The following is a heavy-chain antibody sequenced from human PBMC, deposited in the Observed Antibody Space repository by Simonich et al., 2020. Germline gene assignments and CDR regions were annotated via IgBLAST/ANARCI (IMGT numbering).Heavy chain of an antibody. CDR1: GGSFSGYY. J-gene: IGHJ3*02. V-gene: IGHV4-34*01. D-gene: IGHD1-1*01. CDR2: INHSGCT. CDR3: ARGKGWKNAFDI. Sequence: QVQLQQWGAGLLKPSETLSLTCAVYGGSFSGYYWSWIRQPPGKGLEWIGEINHSGCTNYNPSLKSRVTIAVYTSKNQFSLKLSSVTAADTAVYYCARGKGWKNAFDIWGQGTMVTVSS.